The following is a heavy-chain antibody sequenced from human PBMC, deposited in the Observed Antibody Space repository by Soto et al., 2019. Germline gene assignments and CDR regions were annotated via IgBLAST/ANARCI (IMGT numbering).Heavy chain of an antibody. CDR2: IYYSGST. V-gene: IGHV4-31*03. Sequence: SETLSLTCTVSGGSISSGGYYWSWTRQHPGKGLEWIGYIYYSGSTYYNPSLKSRVTISVDTSKNQFSLKLSSVTAADTAVYYCARAGDPYSSSIPFDYWGQGTLVTVSS. J-gene: IGHJ4*02. CDR3: ARAGDPYSSSIPFDY. D-gene: IGHD6-6*01. CDR1: GGSISSGGYY.